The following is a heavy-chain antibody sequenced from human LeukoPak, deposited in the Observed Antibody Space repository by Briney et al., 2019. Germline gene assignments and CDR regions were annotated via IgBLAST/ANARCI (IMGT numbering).Heavy chain of an antibody. D-gene: IGHD3-22*01. J-gene: IGHJ4*02. Sequence: ASVKVSCKASGYTFTSYGISWVRQAPGQGLEWMGWISAYNGNTNYAQNLQGRVTMTTDTSTSTAYMELRSLRSDDTAVYYCARDSRYYYDSSGYSHGAYDYWGQGTLVTVSS. CDR3: ARDSRYYYDSSGYSHGAYDY. CDR1: GYTFTSYG. V-gene: IGHV1-18*01. CDR2: ISAYNGNT.